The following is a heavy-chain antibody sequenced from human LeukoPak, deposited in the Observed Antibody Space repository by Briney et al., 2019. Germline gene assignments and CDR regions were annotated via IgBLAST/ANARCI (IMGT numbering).Heavy chain of an antibody. D-gene: IGHD2-2*01. V-gene: IGHV3-30-3*01. CDR2: ISYDGSNK. CDR3: AKDLRRCSSTSCYPEYFQH. CDR1: GFTFSSYA. J-gene: IGHJ1*01. Sequence: PGGSLRLSCAASGFTFSSYAMHWVRQAPGKGLERVAVISYDGSNKYYADSVKGRFTISRDNSKNTLYLQMNSLRAEDTAVYYCAKDLRRCSSTSCYPEYFQHWGQGTLVTVSS.